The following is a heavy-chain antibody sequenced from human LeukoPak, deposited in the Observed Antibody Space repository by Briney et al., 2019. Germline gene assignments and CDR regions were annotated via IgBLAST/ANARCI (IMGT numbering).Heavy chain of an antibody. CDR3: ATEGSVNYYYDISGYYNH. D-gene: IGHD3-22*01. CDR1: RFIFSNHW. CDR2: INQDGSDK. Sequence: GGSLRLSCAASRFIFSNHWMTWVRQAPGKGLEWVAMINQDGSDKYYADSVKGRFTISRDNAKNSLDLQMNSLRVEDTAVYYCATEGSVNYYYDISGYYNHWGQGTLVTVSS. J-gene: IGHJ4*02. V-gene: IGHV3-7*04.